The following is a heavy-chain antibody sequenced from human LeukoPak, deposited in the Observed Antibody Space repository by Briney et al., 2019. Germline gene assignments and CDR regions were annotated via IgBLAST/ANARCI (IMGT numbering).Heavy chain of an antibody. J-gene: IGHJ4*02. CDR2: ITSNGNSV. Sequence: GGSLRLSCAASGFTFSDYYMGWIRQAPGKGLEWVSYITSNGNSVYYAASVKGRFTISRDNAKNSLYLQVNSLTAEDTAVYYCARAGVDTSGYYYQGFDYWGQGTLVTVSS. CDR1: GFTFSDYY. CDR3: ARAGVDTSGYYYQGFDY. V-gene: IGHV3-11*04. D-gene: IGHD3-3*01.